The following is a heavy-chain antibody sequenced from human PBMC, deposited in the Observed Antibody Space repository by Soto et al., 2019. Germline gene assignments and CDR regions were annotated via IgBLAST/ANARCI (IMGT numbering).Heavy chain of an antibody. J-gene: IGHJ6*03. D-gene: IGHD6-6*01. V-gene: IGHV4-59*01. Sequence: LSETLSLTCTVSGGSISSYYWSWIRQPPGKGLEWIGYIYYSGSTNYNPSLKSRVTISVDTSKNQFSLKLSSVTAADTAVYYCARTHCSSLDYYYHMDVCGQGTTVTVS. CDR2: IYYSGST. CDR1: GGSISSYY. CDR3: ARTHCSSLDYYYHMDV.